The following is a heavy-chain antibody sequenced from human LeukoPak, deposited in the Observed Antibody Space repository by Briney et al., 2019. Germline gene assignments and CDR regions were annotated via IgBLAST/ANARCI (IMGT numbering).Heavy chain of an antibody. V-gene: IGHV3-30*03. Sequence: GRSLRLSCAASGFTFSSYDMHWVRQAPGKGLEWVAFISYDGSNKYYVDSVKGRFTISRDNSKNTLYLQMNSLRAEDTAVYHCADSGSYSLYWGQGTLVTVSS. CDR3: ADSGSYSLY. CDR1: GFTFSSYD. CDR2: ISYDGSNK. J-gene: IGHJ4*02. D-gene: IGHD1-26*01.